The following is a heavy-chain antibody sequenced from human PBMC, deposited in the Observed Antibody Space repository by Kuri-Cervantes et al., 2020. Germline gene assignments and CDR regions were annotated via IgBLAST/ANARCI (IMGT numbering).Heavy chain of an antibody. Sequence: LSLTCAASGFTFSSYAMSWVRQAPGKGLEWVSAISGSGGSTYYADSVKGRFTISRDNSKNTLYLQMNSLRAEDTAVYYCARVAPNYYYGMDVWGQGTTVTVSS. CDR1: GFTFSSYA. V-gene: IGHV3-23*01. J-gene: IGHJ6*02. CDR2: ISGSGGST. CDR3: ARVAPNYYYGMDV. D-gene: IGHD2-15*01.